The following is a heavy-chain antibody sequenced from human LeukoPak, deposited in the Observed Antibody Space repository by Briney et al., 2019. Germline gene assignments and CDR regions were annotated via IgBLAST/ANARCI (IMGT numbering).Heavy chain of an antibody. J-gene: IGHJ6*03. D-gene: IGHD2-2*01. CDR3: ARAGIVVVPTYMDV. CDR2: IKQDGSEK. CDR1: GFTFSSYW. V-gene: IGHV3-7*01. Sequence: GGSLRLSCAASGFTFSSYWMSWVRQAPGKGLEWVASIKQDGSEKYYVDSVKGRFTISRDNAKNSMYLQMNSLRAEDTAVYYCARAGIVVVPTYMDVWGKGTTVTVSS.